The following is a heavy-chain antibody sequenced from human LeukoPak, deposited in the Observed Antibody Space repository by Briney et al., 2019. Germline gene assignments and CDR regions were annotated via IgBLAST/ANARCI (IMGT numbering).Heavy chain of an antibody. CDR3: TRDPSRFDP. CDR1: GYTFTSYA. V-gene: IGHV7-4-1*02. J-gene: IGHJ5*02. Sequence: GASVKVSCKASGYTFTSYAKNWVRQAPGQGLEWMGWINTNTGNPTYAQGFTGRFVFSLDTSVSTAYLQISSLKVEDTAVYYCTRDPSRFDPWGQGTLVTVSS. CDR2: INTNTGNP.